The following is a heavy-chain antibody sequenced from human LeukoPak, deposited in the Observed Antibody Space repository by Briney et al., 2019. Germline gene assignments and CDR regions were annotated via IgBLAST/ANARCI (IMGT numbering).Heavy chain of an antibody. V-gene: IGHV3-23*01. CDR1: GFSFSSYA. Sequence: GGSRGLSGAASGFSFSSYAGGWFGQAPGKGLEWVSTISTGGGTTYYADSVKDRFTVSRDNSENPLYLQMNSLRVEDTAMYYCAKDATGYSSGGGYFDYWGQGTLVAVSS. CDR2: ISTGGGTT. D-gene: IGHD6-19*01. CDR3: AKDATGYSSGGGYFDY. J-gene: IGHJ4*02.